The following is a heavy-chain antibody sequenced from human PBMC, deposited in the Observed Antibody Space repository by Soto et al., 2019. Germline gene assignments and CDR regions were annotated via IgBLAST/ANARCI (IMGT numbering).Heavy chain of an antibody. CDR1: GFTVSSHA. CDR2: ITADGGT. J-gene: IGHJ3*02. CDR3: APHVSCSGGSCQYDAFSI. D-gene: IGHD2-15*01. V-gene: IGHV3-23*01. Sequence: EVQVLESGGGLVQPGGSLRLSCEGSGFTVSSHAMTWIRQAPGKGPEWVSTITADGGTYYADSVKGRFAMSIDPSESTLYLQMTGLGAEATAAYYCAPHVSCSGGSCQYDAFSIRGQGTMVTVSA.